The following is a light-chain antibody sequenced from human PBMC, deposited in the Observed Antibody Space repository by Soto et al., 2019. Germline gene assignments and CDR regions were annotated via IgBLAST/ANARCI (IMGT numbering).Light chain of an antibody. V-gene: IGKV3-20*01. CDR1: QSVSSSY. J-gene: IGKJ3*01. CDR2: GAS. CDR3: QQYGSSLVT. Sequence: EIVLTQSPGTLSLSPGERATLSCRASQSVSSSYLAWYQQKPGQAPRLLIYGASSRATGIPDRFSGSGSGTDFTLTISRLEPEAFAVYYCQQYGSSLVTFGPGTNVDIK.